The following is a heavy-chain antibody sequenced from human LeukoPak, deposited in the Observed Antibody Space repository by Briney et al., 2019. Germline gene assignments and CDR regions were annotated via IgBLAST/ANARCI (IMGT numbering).Heavy chain of an antibody. CDR2: IYHSGST. Sequence: SETLSLTCAVSGGSISSGGYSWSWIRQPPGKGLEWIGYIYHSGSTYYNPSLKSRVTISVDRSKNQFSLKLSSVTAADTAVYYCARGHTTTNDAFDIWGRGTMVTVSS. CDR1: GGSISSGGYS. V-gene: IGHV4-30-2*01. J-gene: IGHJ3*02. D-gene: IGHD1-1*01. CDR3: ARGHTTTNDAFDI.